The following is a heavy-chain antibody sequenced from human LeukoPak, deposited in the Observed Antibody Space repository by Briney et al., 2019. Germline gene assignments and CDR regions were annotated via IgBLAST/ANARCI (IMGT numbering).Heavy chain of an antibody. CDR1: GGSISSSSYY. Sequence: SETLSLTCTVSGGSISSSSYYWGWIRQPPGKGLEWIGSIYYSGSTYYNPSLKSRVTISVDTSNNQVSLKLSSVTAAYTAVYYWGGGGRIAAADMDWYFDLWGRGTLVTVSS. J-gene: IGHJ2*01. CDR2: IYYSGST. CDR3: GGGGRIAAADMDWYFDL. D-gene: IGHD6-25*01. V-gene: IGHV4-39*07.